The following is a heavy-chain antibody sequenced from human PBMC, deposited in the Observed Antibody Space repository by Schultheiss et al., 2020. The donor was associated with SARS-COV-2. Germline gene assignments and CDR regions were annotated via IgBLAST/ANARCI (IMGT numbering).Heavy chain of an antibody. CDR1: GGTFSSYA. V-gene: IGHV1-69*04. D-gene: IGHD6-13*01. CDR3: ARDLIAAAGQYYYGMDV. Sequence: SVKVSCKASGGTFSSYAISWVRQAPGQGLEWMGRIIPILGIANYAQKFQGRVTITADKSTSTAYMELSSLRSEDTAVYYCARDLIAAAGQYYYGMDVWGQGTTVTVSS. J-gene: IGHJ6*02. CDR2: IIPILGIA.